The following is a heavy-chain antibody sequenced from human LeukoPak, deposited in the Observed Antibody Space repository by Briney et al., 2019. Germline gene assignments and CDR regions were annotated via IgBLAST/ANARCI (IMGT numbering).Heavy chain of an antibody. V-gene: IGHV3-53*01. CDR1: GFIVGTNY. J-gene: IGHJ3*01. CDR3: ARVALYALDV. D-gene: IGHD3-16*01. Sequence: GGSLRLSCVPSGFIVGTNYMTWVRQAPGKGLEWVSVIYSGDNSYYADSVKGRFTIYRDNSKNTLYLQISSLRAEDTAVYYCARVALYALDVWGQGTVVTVSS. CDR2: IYSGDNS.